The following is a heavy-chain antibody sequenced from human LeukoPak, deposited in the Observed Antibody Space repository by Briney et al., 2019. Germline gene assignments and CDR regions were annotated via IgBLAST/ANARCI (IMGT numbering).Heavy chain of an antibody. D-gene: IGHD2-15*01. CDR2: INWNGVST. CDR1: GFTFDNYG. V-gene: IGHV3-20*04. J-gene: IGHJ3*02. Sequence: PGGSLRLSCAASGFTFDNYGMNWIRQAPGKGLEWVSAINWNGVSTNYADSVKGRFTISRDNAKNSLYLQMSSLRAEDTALYYCARGKALVAGAFDIWGQGTMVTVSS. CDR3: ARGKALVAGAFDI.